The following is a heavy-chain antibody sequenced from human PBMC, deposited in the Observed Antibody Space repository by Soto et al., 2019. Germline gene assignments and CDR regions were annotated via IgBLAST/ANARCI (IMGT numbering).Heavy chain of an antibody. V-gene: IGHV4-59*08. J-gene: IGHJ4*02. CDR3: ARHHDS. Sequence: PSETLPLTYTVVGGYIRNYYWSWIRQPPGKGLEWIGYIYYSGSTNYNPSLKSRVTISVDTSKNQFSLKLSSVTAADTAVYYCARHHDSWGQGTLVTVSS. CDR1: GGYIRNYY. CDR2: IYYSGST.